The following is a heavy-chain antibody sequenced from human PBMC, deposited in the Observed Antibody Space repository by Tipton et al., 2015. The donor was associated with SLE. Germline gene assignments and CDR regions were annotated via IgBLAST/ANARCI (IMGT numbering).Heavy chain of an antibody. D-gene: IGHD1-7*01. CDR3: ARYVSTGTADYFDN. CDR2: IYYSGYT. J-gene: IGHJ4*02. CDR1: GGSISSSSYY. V-gene: IGHV4-39*07. Sequence: TLSLTCTVSGGSISSSSYYWGWIRQPPGKGLAWIGSIYYSGYTYYNPSLKSRVTISVDTSKNQFSLKLSSVTAADTAIYYCARYVSTGTADYFDNWGQGTLVTVSS.